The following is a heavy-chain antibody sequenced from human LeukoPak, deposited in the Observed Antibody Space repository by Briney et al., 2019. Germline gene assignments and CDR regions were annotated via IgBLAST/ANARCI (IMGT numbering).Heavy chain of an antibody. D-gene: IGHD6-6*01. Sequence: ASVKVSCKASGGTFSSYAISWVRQASGQGLEWMGGIIPIFGTANYAQKFQGRVTITTDESTSTAYMELSSLRSEDTAVYYCASSVGSSSYYYYYMDVWGKGTTVTVSS. V-gene: IGHV1-69*05. CDR3: ASSVGSSSYYYYYMDV. J-gene: IGHJ6*03. CDR2: IIPIFGTA. CDR1: GGTFSSYA.